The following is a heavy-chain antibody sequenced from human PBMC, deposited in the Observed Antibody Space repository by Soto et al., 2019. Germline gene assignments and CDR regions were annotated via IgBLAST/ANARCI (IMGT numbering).Heavy chain of an antibody. CDR2: IYYSGST. Sequence: SETLSLTYTGSGGSISSGDYYLSWIRQPPGKGLEWIGYIYYSGSTYYNPSLKSRVTISVDTSKNQFSLKLSSVTAADTAVYYCAREGGAARPPGLRDVWGQGTTVTVSS. V-gene: IGHV4-30-4*01. D-gene: IGHD6-6*01. CDR3: AREGGAARPPGLRDV. CDR1: GGSISSGDYY. J-gene: IGHJ6*02.